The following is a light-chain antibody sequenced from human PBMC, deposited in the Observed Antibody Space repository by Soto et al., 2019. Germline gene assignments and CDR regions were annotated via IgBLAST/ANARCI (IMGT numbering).Light chain of an antibody. J-gene: IGLJ1*01. V-gene: IGLV2-14*01. CDR3: SSYTSSYTYV. Sequence: QSVLTQSASVSGSPGQSITISCTGTSSDVGLYNYVSWYQQHPGKAPKLMIYDVSSRPSGVSSRFSGSKSGNTASLTISGLQAEDEADYYSSSYTSSYTYVFGTGTKDTDL. CDR1: SSDVGLYNY. CDR2: DVS.